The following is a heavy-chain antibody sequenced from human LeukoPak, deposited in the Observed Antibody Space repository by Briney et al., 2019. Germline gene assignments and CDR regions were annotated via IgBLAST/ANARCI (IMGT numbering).Heavy chain of an antibody. D-gene: IGHD3-10*01. Sequence: SETLSLTCTVSGGSISSGGYYWSWIRQHPGKGLEWIGYIYYSGSTYYNPSLKSRVTISVDTSKNQFSLKLSSVTAADTAVYYCASGITMVRGARYYYFDYWGQGTLVTVSS. CDR1: GGSISSGGYY. J-gene: IGHJ4*02. CDR3: ASGITMVRGARYYYFDY. V-gene: IGHV4-61*08. CDR2: IYYSGST.